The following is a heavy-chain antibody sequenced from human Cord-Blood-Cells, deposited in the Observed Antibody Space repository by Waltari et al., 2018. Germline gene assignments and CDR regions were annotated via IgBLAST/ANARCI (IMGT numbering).Heavy chain of an antibody. CDR1: YY. D-gene: IGHD3-3*01. CDR3: ARVTDFWSGYNYGMDV. Sequence: YYWSWIRQPPGKGLEWIGEINHSGSTNYNPSLKSRVTISVDTSKNQFSLKLSSVTAADTAVYYCARVTDFWSGYNYGMDVWGQGTTVTVSS. V-gene: IGHV4-34*01. CDR2: INHSGST. J-gene: IGHJ6*02.